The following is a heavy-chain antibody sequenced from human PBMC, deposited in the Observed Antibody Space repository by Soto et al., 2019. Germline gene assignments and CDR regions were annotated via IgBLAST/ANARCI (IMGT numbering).Heavy chain of an antibody. D-gene: IGHD3-22*01. CDR3: ARGRVVVVPDAFDI. V-gene: IGHV4-59*06. J-gene: IGHJ3*02. CDR1: GGSISSYY. CDR2: IYYSGST. Sequence: SETLSLTCTVSGGSISSYYWSWIRQHPGKGLEWIGYIYYSGSTYYNPSLKSRVTISVDTSKNQFSLKISSMTDADTAVYYCARGRVVVVPDAFDIWGQGTMVTVSS.